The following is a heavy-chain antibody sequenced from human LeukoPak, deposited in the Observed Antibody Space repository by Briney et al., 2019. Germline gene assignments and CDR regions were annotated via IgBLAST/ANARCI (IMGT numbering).Heavy chain of an antibody. CDR1: SGSFSGYY. J-gene: IGHJ5*02. D-gene: IGHD3-22*01. V-gene: IGHV4-34*01. CDR3: ARGVVILGFGFRRNNWFDP. CDR2: INHSGST. Sequence: SETLSLTSAVYSGSFSGYYWSWIRQPPGKGLEWIGEINHSGSTNYNPSLKSRVTISVDTSKNQFSLKLSSVTAADTAVYYCARGVVILGFGFRRNNWFDPWGQGTLVTVSS.